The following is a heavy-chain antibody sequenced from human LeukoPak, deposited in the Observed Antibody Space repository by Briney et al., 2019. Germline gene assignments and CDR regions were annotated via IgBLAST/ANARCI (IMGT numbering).Heavy chain of an antibody. J-gene: IGHJ3*02. CDR2: ITSSSGTI. D-gene: IGHD1-26*01. Sequence: GGSLRLSCAASGFTFSRYSMNWVRQAPGKGLEWVSYITSSSGTIFHADSVQGRFTISRDNSKNALYLQMHSLRAEDTAVYYCAKSRWETYAVRAFDIWGQGTMVTVSS. V-gene: IGHV3-48*01. CDR3: AKSRWETYAVRAFDI. CDR1: GFTFSRYS.